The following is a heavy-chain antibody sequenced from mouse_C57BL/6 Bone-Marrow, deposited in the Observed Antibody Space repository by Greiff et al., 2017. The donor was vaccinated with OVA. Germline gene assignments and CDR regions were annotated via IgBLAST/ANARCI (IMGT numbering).Heavy chain of an antibody. CDR2: INYDGSST. V-gene: IGHV5-16*01. Sequence: EVMLVESEGGLVQPGSSMKLSCTASGFTFSDYYMAWVRQVPEKGLEWVANINYDGSSTYYLDSLKSRFIISRDNAKNILYLQMSSLKSEDTATYYCARERWGGDYDGFDYWGQGTTLTVSS. CDR1: GFTFSDYY. CDR3: ARERWGGDYDGFDY. J-gene: IGHJ2*01. D-gene: IGHD2-4*01.